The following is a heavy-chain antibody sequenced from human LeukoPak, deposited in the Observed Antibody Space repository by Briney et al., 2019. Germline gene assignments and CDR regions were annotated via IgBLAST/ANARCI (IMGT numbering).Heavy chain of an antibody. CDR3: ARAVKYYYDSSGYDFDY. CDR1: GGTFSSYA. CDR2: ISAYNGNT. V-gene: IGHV1-18*01. D-gene: IGHD3-22*01. J-gene: IGHJ4*02. Sequence: ASVKVSFKASGGTFSSYAISWVRQAPGQGLEWMGWISAYNGNTNYAQKLQGRVTMTTDTSTSTAYMELRSLRSDDTAVYYCARAVKYYYDSSGYDFDYWGQGTLVTVSS.